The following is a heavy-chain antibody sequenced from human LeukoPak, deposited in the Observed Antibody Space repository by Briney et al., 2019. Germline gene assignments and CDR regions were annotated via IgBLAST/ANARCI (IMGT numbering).Heavy chain of an antibody. J-gene: IGHJ4*02. CDR3: GKEEQLWLQADFDY. CDR2: ISGSGGST. V-gene: IGHV3-23*01. CDR1: GFTFSSYA. D-gene: IGHD5-18*01. Sequence: GGSLRLSCAASGFTFSSYAMSWVRQAPGKGLEWVSAISGSGGSTYYADSVKGRFTISRANSKNTLYLQMNSQRAEDTAVYYCGKEEQLWLQADFDYWGQGTLVTVSS.